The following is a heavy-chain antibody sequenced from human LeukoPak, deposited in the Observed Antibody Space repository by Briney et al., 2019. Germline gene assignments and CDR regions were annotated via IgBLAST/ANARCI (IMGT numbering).Heavy chain of an antibody. Sequence: GGSLRLSCAASGFTFSSYWMSWVRQAPGKGLEWVANIKQDGSEKYYVDSVKGRFTISRDNARNTLYLQMNNLRAEDTAVYYCAREGSDYRFDYWGQGTLVTVSS. CDR2: IKQDGSEK. J-gene: IGHJ4*02. D-gene: IGHD4-17*01. V-gene: IGHV3-7*01. CDR3: AREGSDYRFDY. CDR1: GFTFSSYW.